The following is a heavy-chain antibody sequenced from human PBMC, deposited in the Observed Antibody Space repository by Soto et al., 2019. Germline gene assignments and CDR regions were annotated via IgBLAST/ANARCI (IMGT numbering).Heavy chain of an antibody. CDR2: INHSGST. D-gene: IGHD5-18*01. Sequence: PSETLSLTCAVYGGSFSGYYWSWIRQPPGKGLEWIGEINHSGSTNYNPSLKSRVTISVDTSKNQFSLKLSSVTAADTAVYYCARWRIQLWRYYYYGMDVWGQGTTVTVSS. CDR3: ARWRIQLWRYYYYGMDV. CDR1: GGSFSGYY. V-gene: IGHV4-34*01. J-gene: IGHJ6*02.